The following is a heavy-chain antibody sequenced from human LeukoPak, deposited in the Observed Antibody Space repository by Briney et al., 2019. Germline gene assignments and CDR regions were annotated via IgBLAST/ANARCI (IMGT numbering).Heavy chain of an antibody. Sequence: SETPSLTCTVSGGSISSHYWSWIRQPPGKGLEWIGYIYYSGSTNYNPSLKSRATISVDTSKNQFSLKLSSVTAADTAVYYCARDLMSSSWYLWFDPWGQGTLVTVSS. CDR1: GGSISSHY. D-gene: IGHD6-13*01. V-gene: IGHV4-59*11. CDR3: ARDLMSSSWYLWFDP. J-gene: IGHJ5*02. CDR2: IYYSGST.